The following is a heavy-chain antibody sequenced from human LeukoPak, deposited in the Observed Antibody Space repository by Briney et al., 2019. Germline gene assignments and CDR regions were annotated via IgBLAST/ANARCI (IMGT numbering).Heavy chain of an antibody. CDR1: GYTFTGYY. CDR3: ARDLGHVDTAMVVE. Sequence: ASVKVSCKASGYTFTGYYMHWVRQAPGQGLEWMGWINPNSGGTNYAQKFQGRVTMTRDTSISTAYMELSRLRSDDTAVYYCARDLGHVDTAMVVEWGQGTLVTVSS. D-gene: IGHD5-18*01. CDR2: INPNSGGT. V-gene: IGHV1-2*02. J-gene: IGHJ4*02.